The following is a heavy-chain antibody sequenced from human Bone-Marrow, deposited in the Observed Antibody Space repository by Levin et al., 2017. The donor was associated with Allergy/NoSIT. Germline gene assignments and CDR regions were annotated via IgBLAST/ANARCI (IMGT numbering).Heavy chain of an antibody. CDR2: IYYSGST. J-gene: IGHJ4*02. D-gene: IGHD2-15*01. CDR1: GGSISSSSYY. CDR3: ARLSRAGGYCSGGSCLSAPLFDY. V-gene: IGHV4-39*01. Sequence: SETLSLTCTVSGGSISSSSYYWGWIRQPPGKGLEWIGSIYYSGSTYYNPSLKSRVTISVDTSKNQFSLKLSSVTAADTAVYYCARLSRAGGYCSGGSCLSAPLFDYWGQGTLVTVSS.